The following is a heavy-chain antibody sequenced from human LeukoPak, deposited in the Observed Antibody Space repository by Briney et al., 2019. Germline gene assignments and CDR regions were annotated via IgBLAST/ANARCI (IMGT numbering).Heavy chain of an antibody. Sequence: GGSLRLSCAASGFTFSSYAMHWVRQAPGKGLGWVAVISYDGSNKYYADSVKGRFTISRDNSKNTLYLQMNSLRAEDTAVYYCARVGYDTPYDYWGQGTLVTVSS. J-gene: IGHJ4*02. V-gene: IGHV3-30*01. CDR1: GFTFSSYA. D-gene: IGHD3-3*01. CDR3: ARVGYDTPYDY. CDR2: ISYDGSNK.